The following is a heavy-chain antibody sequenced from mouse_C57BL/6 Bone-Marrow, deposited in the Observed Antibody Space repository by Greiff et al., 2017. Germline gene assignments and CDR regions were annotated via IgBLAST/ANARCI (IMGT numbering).Heavy chain of an antibody. Sequence: VQLQQSGAELVRPGTSVKVSCKASGYAFTNYLIEWVKQRLGQGLEWMGVMIPGSGGTNYNEKFKGKATVTADKSSSTAYMQLSILTSEDSAVYFCARYYFDYWGQGTTLTVSS. J-gene: IGHJ2*01. CDR3: ARYYFDY. V-gene: IGHV1-54*01. CDR2: MIPGSGGT. CDR1: GYAFTNYL.